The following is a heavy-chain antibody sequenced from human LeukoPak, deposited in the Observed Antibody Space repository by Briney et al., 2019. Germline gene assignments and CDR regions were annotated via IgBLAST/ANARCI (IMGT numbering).Heavy chain of an antibody. Sequence: SETLSLTCTVSGGSISSSSFYWGWIRQPPGKGLEWIGTIYHSGSPYYNPSLNSRVTISGDTSKNQFSLKLSSVTAADTAVYYCAKDYGDYSLAWGQGTLVTV. D-gene: IGHD4-17*01. CDR3: AKDYGDYSLA. CDR1: GGSISSSSFY. V-gene: IGHV4-39*02. J-gene: IGHJ5*02. CDR2: IYHSGSP.